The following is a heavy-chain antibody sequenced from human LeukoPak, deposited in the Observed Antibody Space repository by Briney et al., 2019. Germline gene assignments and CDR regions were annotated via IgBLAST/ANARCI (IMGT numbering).Heavy chain of an antibody. CDR3: VRDRNWGFDY. J-gene: IGHJ4*02. CDR1: GFAFNTYT. D-gene: IGHD7-27*01. V-gene: IGHV3-48*01. CDR2: INTKSKTM. Sequence: GGSLRLSCAASGFAFNTYTMNWVRQAPGKGLEWVSFINTKSKTMYYTDSVRGRFTISIDNTKNSLYLQMNSLRAEDTALYYCVRDRNWGFDYWGQGTLVTVSS.